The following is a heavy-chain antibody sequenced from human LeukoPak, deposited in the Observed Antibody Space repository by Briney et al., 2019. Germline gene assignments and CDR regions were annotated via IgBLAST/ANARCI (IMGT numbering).Heavy chain of an antibody. D-gene: IGHD7-27*01. CDR3: AREEGGKLGIDYYFDY. V-gene: IGHV3-48*03. Sequence: GGSLRLSCAASGFTFSSYEMNWVRQAPGKGLEWVSYISSSGSTIYYADSVKGRFTISRDNAKNSLYLQMNSLRAEDTAMYYCAREEGGKLGIDYYFDYWGQGTLVTVSS. CDR2: ISSSGSTI. J-gene: IGHJ4*02. CDR1: GFTFSSYE.